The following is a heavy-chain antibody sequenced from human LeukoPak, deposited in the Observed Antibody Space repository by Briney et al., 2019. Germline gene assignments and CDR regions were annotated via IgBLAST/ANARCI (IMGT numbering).Heavy chain of an antibody. CDR2: INSDESST. D-gene: IGHD2-2*01. CDR3: ARGPGAFDI. CDR1: GFMFSSYW. J-gene: IGHJ3*02. Sequence: PGGSLRLSCVASGFMFSSYWMNWVRQAPGKGLVWVSRINSDESSTSYADSVKGRFTISRDNAKNTLFLQMNSLRAEDAAVYYCARGPGAFDIWGQGTMVTVSS. V-gene: IGHV3-74*01.